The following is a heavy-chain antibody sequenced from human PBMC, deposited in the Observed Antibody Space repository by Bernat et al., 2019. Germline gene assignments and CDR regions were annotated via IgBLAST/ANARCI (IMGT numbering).Heavy chain of an antibody. CDR2: ISYDGSNK. D-gene: IGHD5-12*01. Sequence: QVQLVESGGGVVQPGRSLRLSCAASGFTFSSYGMHWVRQAPGKGLEWVAVISYDGSNKYYADSVKGRFTISRDKSKNTLYLQMNSLRAEDTAVYYCAKGSGYVLYPGLDYWGQGTLVTVSS. J-gene: IGHJ4*02. V-gene: IGHV3-30*18. CDR1: GFTFSSYG. CDR3: AKGSGYVLYPGLDY.